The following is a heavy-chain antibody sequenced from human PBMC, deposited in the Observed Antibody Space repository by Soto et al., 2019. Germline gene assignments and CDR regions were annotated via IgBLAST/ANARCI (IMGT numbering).Heavy chain of an antibody. Sequence: EVQLTQSGAEVNKPGESLRISCKGSGYRSTSYWINWVRHTPGKGLEWMWRIDSSDSYTNYNPSFQGHVTMSVDKSINTAYVQWSSLEASGPAFYYCAGHGEGDSTSWGYGIAVWGQGPTVTVSS. CDR2: IDSSDSYT. CDR1: GYRSTSYW. J-gene: IGHJ6*02. CDR3: AGHGEGDSTSWGYGIAV. D-gene: IGHD2-2*01. V-gene: IGHV5-10-1*03.